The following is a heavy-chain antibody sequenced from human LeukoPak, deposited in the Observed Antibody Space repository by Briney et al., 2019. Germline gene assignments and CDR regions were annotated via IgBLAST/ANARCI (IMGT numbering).Heavy chain of an antibody. V-gene: IGHV3-23*01. CDR1: GFTSSIYG. CDR3: AKRDTSGLYYFDY. D-gene: IGHD3-10*01. J-gene: IGHJ4*02. Sequence: GSLRLSCAASGFTSSIYGMSWVRQAPGKGLEWVSSITSGGDNTYYADFVQGGFTIYRDNSKKSLHLQMSSLRAEDTAIYFCAKRDTSGLYYFDYWGQGTLVTVSS. CDR2: ITSGGDNT.